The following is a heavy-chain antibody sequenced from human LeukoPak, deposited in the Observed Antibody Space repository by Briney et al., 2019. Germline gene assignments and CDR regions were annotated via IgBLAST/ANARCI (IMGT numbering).Heavy chain of an antibody. CDR2: ISYDGSNK. D-gene: IGHD4/OR15-4a*01. J-gene: IGHJ3*02. Sequence: GGSLRLSCAASGFTFSSYAMHWVRQAPGKGLEWVAVISYDGSNKYYADSVKGRFTISRDNSKNTLYLQMNSLRAEDTAVYYCARGDDYSVFDTWGQGTMVTVSS. CDR1: GFTFSSYA. CDR3: ARGDDYSVFDT. V-gene: IGHV3-30*04.